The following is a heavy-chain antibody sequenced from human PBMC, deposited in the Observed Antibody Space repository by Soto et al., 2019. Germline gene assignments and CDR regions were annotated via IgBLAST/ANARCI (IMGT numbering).Heavy chain of an antibody. CDR1: GFTFSNYA. Sequence: EVQLLESGGGLVQPGGSLRLSCAASGFTFSNYAMNWVRQAPGKGLEWVSSISGSGGTTWYADSVKGRFTIARDKSKNTLYLQMNGLRAEDTAVYYCAKDRGQRGYNYFDYWGQGTLVTVSS. D-gene: IGHD3-10*01. CDR3: AKDRGQRGYNYFDY. V-gene: IGHV3-23*01. J-gene: IGHJ4*02. CDR2: ISGSGGTT.